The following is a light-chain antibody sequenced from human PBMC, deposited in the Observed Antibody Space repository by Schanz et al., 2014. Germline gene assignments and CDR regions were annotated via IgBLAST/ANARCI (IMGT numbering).Light chain of an antibody. CDR3: QTWDTGIMV. V-gene: IGLV4-69*01. CDR1: SGHSSYD. CDR2: LNSDGSH. Sequence: QSVLTQSPSASASLGASVKLTCTLSSGHSSYDIAWHQQQPEKGPRYLMKLNSDGSHNKGDGIPDRFSGSSSGAERYLTISSLQSEDETDYYCQTWDTGIMVFGGGTKLTVL. J-gene: IGLJ2*01.